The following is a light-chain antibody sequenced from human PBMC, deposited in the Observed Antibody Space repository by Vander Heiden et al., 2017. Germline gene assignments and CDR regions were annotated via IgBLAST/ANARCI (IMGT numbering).Light chain of an antibody. J-gene: IGLJ2*01. Sequence: SYELTQPPSVSVSPGQTASITYSGDKLGDKDACWYQQKAGQSPVLVIYQDSKRPSGVPERFSGSNSATTATPTVCGTQAVDDSYYYSQAWDSSTLVFGGGTKLTVL. CDR2: QDS. CDR3: QAWDSSTLV. CDR1: KLGDKD. V-gene: IGLV3-1*01.